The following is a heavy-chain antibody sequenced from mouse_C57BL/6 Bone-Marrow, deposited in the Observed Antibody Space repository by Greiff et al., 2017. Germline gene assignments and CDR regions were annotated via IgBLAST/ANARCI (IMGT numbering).Heavy chain of an antibody. CDR1: GFTFSSYG. CDR3: ARRSRYLYYFDY. Sequence: VQVVESGGDLVKPGGSLKLSCAASGFTFSSYGMSWVRQTPDKRLEWVATISSGGSYTYYPDSVKGRFTISRDNAKNTLYLQMSSLKSEDTAMYYCARRSRYLYYFDYWGQGTTLTVSS. CDR2: ISSGGSYT. J-gene: IGHJ2*01. V-gene: IGHV5-6*01. D-gene: IGHD5-1*01.